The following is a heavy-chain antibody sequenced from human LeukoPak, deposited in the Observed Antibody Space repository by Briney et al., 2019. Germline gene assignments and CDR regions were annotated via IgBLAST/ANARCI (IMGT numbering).Heavy chain of an antibody. D-gene: IGHD3-22*01. CDR2: MNPNSGNT. CDR1: GYTFTSYD. J-gene: IGHJ4*02. V-gene: IGHV1-8*01. Sequence: ASVKVSCKASGYTFTSYDIHWVRQATGQGLECMGWMNPNSGNTGYAQKFQGRVTMTRNTSISTAYMELSSLRSEDTAVYYCTLDYYDSNYFDYWGQGTLVTVSS. CDR3: TLDYYDSNYFDY.